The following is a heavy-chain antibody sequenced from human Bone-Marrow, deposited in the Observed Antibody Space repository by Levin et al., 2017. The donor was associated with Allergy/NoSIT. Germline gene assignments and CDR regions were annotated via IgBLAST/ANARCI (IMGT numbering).Heavy chain of an antibody. Sequence: ASVKVSCKASGYTFTGYYMHWVRQAPGQGLEWMGRINPNSGGTNYAQKFQGRVTMTRDTSISTAYMELSSLRSDDTAVYYCARIYSWESSSSIDPWGQGTLVTVSS. CDR3: ARIYSWESSSSIDP. D-gene: IGHD6-6*01. V-gene: IGHV1-2*02. CDR1: GYTFTGYY. J-gene: IGHJ5*02. CDR2: INPNSGGT.